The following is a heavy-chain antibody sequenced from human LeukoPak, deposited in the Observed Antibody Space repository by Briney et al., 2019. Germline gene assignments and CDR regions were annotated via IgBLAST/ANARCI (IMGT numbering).Heavy chain of an antibody. CDR1: GGSISSYY. CDR3: ATRSTGVAATFDS. Sequence: SETLSLTCSVSGGSISSYYWSWIRQPPGKGLEWIGYISYSGNTNYNPSLKSRVTISVDTSKNQFPLKLSSVTAADTAVYYCATRSTGVAATFDSWGQGALVTVSS. J-gene: IGHJ4*02. V-gene: IGHV4-59*01. D-gene: IGHD2-15*01. CDR2: ISYSGNT.